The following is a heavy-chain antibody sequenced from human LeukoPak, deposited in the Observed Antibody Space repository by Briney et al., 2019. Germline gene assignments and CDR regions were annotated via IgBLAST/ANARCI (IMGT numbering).Heavy chain of an antibody. CDR3: AKDKPPYYDSSGYYFDY. Sequence: GGSLRLSCAASGFTFSSYDMHWVRQAPGKGLEWVAVISYDGSNKYYADSVKGRFTISRDNSKNTLYLQMNSLRAEDTAVYYCAKDKPPYYDSSGYYFDYWGQGTLVTVSS. J-gene: IGHJ4*02. D-gene: IGHD3-22*01. CDR2: ISYDGSNK. CDR1: GFTFSSYD. V-gene: IGHV3-30*18.